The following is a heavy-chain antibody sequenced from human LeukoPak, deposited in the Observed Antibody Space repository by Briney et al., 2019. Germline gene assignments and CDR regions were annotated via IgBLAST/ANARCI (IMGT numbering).Heavy chain of an antibody. CDR2: ISGSGGST. Sequence: GGSLRLSCAASGFTFSTYAMCWVRQAPGKGLECVSAISGSGGSTDYADSVKGRFTISRDNSKNTLYLQMNSLRAEDTAVYYCVRGGSGCFDYWGQGSLVTVSS. CDR1: GFTFSTYA. D-gene: IGHD6-19*01. V-gene: IGHV3-23*01. CDR3: VRGGSGCFDY. J-gene: IGHJ4*02.